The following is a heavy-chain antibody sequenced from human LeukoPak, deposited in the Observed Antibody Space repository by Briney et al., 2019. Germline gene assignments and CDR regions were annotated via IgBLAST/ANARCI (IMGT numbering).Heavy chain of an antibody. CDR1: GGSISSCTYY. J-gene: IGHJ5*02. V-gene: IGHV4-61*02. CDR3: ARARYNWNDGGWFDP. Sequence: PSQTLSLTCTVSGGSISSCTYYWSWIRQPAGKGLEWIVRIYTSGSTNYNPSLKSRVTISVDTSENLFSLMLSSVTAADTAVYYCARARYNWNDGGWFDPWGQGTLITVSS. CDR2: IYTSGST. D-gene: IGHD1-1*01.